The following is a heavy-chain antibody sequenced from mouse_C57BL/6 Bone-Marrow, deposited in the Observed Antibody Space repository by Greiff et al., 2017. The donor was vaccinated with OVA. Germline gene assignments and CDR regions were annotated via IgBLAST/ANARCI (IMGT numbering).Heavy chain of an antibody. CDR1: GYTFTDYY. D-gene: IGHD1-1*02. J-gene: IGHJ2*01. V-gene: IGHV1-76*01. Sequence: QVQLKESGAELVRPGASVKLSCKASGYTFTDYYISWVKQRPGQGLEWIARIYPGSGNIYYNEKFKGKATLTADKSSSTAYMQLSSLTSDDSAVDVCARSVGLRDYFDYWGQGTTLTVSS. CDR3: ARSVGLRDYFDY. CDR2: IYPGSGNI.